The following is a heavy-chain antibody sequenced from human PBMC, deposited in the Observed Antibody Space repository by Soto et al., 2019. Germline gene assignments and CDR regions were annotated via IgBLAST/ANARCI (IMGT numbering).Heavy chain of an antibody. V-gene: IGHV3-30-3*01. Sequence: QVQLVESGGGVVQPGRSLRLSCAASGFTFSSYAMHWVRQAPGKGLEWVAVISYDGSSKYYADSVKGRFTISRDNSKNTLYLQMNSLRAEDTAVYYCARDRVGFSQYYFDYWGQGTLVTVSS. J-gene: IGHJ4*02. CDR3: ARDRVGFSQYYFDY. CDR1: GFTFSSYA. CDR2: ISYDGSSK.